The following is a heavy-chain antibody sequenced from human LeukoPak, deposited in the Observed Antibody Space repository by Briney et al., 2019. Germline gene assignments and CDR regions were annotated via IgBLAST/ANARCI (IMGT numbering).Heavy chain of an antibody. J-gene: IGHJ4*02. Sequence: GESLKISCKGSGYSFTQNWIGWVRQMPGKGLEWMGIIYPGDSDTKYSPAFQGQVTISADKSISTAYLQWSSLKTSDTAIYYCARGTPAYYFDYWGQGTLVTVSS. D-gene: IGHD1-7*01. V-gene: IGHV5-51*01. CDR1: GYSFTQNW. CDR3: ARGTPAYYFDY. CDR2: IYPGDSDT.